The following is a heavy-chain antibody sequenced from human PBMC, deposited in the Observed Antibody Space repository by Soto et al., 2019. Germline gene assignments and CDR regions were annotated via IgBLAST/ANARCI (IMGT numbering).Heavy chain of an antibody. V-gene: IGHV4-59*08. CDR2: IYYSGST. J-gene: IGHJ3*02. CDR3: ACNTGDDAFDI. Sequence: ASETLSLTCTVSGGSISSYYWSWIRQPPGRGLEWIGYIYYSGSTNYNPSLKSRVTISVDTSKNQFSLKLSSVTAADTAVYYCACNTGDDAFDIWGQGTMVTVSS. CDR1: GGSISSYY. D-gene: IGHD3-16*01.